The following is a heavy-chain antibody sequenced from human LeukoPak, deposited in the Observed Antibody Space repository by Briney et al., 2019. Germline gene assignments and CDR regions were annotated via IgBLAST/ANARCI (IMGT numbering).Heavy chain of an antibody. D-gene: IGHD4-17*01. CDR2: MNPNSGNT. V-gene: IGHV1-8*01. CDR1: GYTFSSYD. Sequence: ASVKVSCKASGYTFSSYDINWVLQSTGQGLEWMGWMNPNSGNTGYAQKFQGRVTMTRSTSISTAYMELSSLRSEDTAVYYCARQTRDYPFDYWGQGTLVTVSS. CDR3: ARQTRDYPFDY. J-gene: IGHJ4*02.